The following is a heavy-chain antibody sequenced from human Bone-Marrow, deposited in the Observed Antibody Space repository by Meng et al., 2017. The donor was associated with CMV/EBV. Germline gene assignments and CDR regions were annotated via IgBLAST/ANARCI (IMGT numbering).Heavy chain of an antibody. CDR3: ARVGTTRRIYGMDV. D-gene: IGHD1-14*01. J-gene: IGHJ6*02. Sequence: GSLRLSCTVSGGSISCYYWSWIRQPPGKGLEWIGYIYYSGSTNYNPSLKSRVTISVDTSKNQFSLKLSSVTAADTAVYYCARVGTTRRIYGMDVWGQGTTVTVSS. CDR2: IYYSGST. V-gene: IGHV4-59*01. CDR1: GGSISCYY.